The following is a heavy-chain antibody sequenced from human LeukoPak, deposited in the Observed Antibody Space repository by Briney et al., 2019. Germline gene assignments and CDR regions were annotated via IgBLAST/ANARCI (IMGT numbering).Heavy chain of an antibody. CDR3: ARDSGNWNIDY. CDR2: IDHGGGI. CDR1: GFSVSTIHYY. V-gene: IGHV4-38-2*02. J-gene: IGHJ4*02. D-gene: IGHD1/OR15-1a*01. Sequence: PSETLSLTCAVSGFSVSTIHYYWGWVRQSPGKGLEWIASIDHGGGIHCIPSLQSLLTISRDTSNNHFSLRLSSVTAADTAVYYCARDSGNWNIDYWGRGILVTVSS.